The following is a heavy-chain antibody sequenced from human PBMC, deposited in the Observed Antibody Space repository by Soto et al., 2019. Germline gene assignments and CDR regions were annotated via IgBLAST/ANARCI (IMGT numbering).Heavy chain of an antibody. Sequence: PGGSLRLSCVSSGSTSSSDVMSWVRQAPGKGLERVSGIGGGNTYYADSVKGRFTISRDNSKNTLYLQMNSLRAEDTAVYYCAKKERPRNLYCSSTSCYAGMDVWGKGTTVTVSS. CDR2: IGGGNT. J-gene: IGHJ6*04. D-gene: IGHD2-2*01. CDR1: GSTSSSDV. V-gene: IGHV3-23*01. CDR3: AKKERPRNLYCSSTSCYAGMDV.